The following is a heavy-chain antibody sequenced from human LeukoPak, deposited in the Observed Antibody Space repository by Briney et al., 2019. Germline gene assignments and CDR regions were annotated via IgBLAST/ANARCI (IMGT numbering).Heavy chain of an antibody. CDR2: INPNSGNT. V-gene: IGHV1-8*02. CDR3: ARGRYSSGWYDY. J-gene: IGHJ4*02. Sequence: EASVKVSCKTSGYTFSDYYMHRVRQAPGQGLEWMGWINPNSGNTGYAQKFQGRVTMTRNTSISTAYMELSSLRSEDTAVYYCARGRYSSGWYDYWGQGTLVTVSS. D-gene: IGHD6-19*01. CDR1: GYTFSDYY.